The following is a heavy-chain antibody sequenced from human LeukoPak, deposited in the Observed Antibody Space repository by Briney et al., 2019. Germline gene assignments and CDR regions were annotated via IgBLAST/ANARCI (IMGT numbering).Heavy chain of an antibody. Sequence: ASVKVSCKASGYTFNNYDINWVRQTPGQGLEWMGWMNPNSGNTGYAQKFQGRFTLTRETFISTAYMELSSLRSDDTAVYYCVRAMAPLDTFNYQYAMDAWGQGTMVTVSS. D-gene: IGHD5-24*01. CDR2: MNPNSGNT. J-gene: IGHJ6*02. CDR1: GYTFNNYD. V-gene: IGHV1-8*01. CDR3: VRAMAPLDTFNYQYAMDA.